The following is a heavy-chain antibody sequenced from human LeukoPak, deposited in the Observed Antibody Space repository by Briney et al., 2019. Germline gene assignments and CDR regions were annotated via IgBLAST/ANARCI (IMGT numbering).Heavy chain of an antibody. CDR2: INHSGST. Sequence: SETLSLTCAVYGGSFSGYYWSWIRQPPGKGLEWIGEINHSGSTNYNPSLKSRVTISVDTSKNQFSLKLSSVTAADTAVYYCARWATYYDILTGYYTPGAIDYWGQGTLSPSPQ. V-gene: IGHV4-34*01. CDR3: ARWATYYDILTGYYTPGAIDY. CDR1: GGSFSGYY. J-gene: IGHJ4*02. D-gene: IGHD3-9*01.